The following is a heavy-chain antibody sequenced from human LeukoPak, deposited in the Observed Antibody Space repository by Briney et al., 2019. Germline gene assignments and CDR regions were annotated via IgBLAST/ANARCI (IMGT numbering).Heavy chain of an antibody. J-gene: IGHJ4*01. CDR2: INIDGSST. CDR1: GFTFSSYA. CDR3: AKAASVVGADYFDY. D-gene: IGHD1-26*01. Sequence: RGSLRLSCAASGFTFSSYAMSWVRQAPGKGLEWVSLINIDGSSTTYADSVKGRFTISRDNAKNTLYLQMNNLRVEDTAVYYCAKAASVVGADYFDYWGQGTLVTVSS. V-gene: IGHV3-23*03.